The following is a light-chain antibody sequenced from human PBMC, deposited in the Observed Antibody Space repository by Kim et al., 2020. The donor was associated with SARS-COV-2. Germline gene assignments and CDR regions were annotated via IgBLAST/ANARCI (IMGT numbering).Light chain of an antibody. J-gene: IGLJ2*01. CDR2: GNN. V-gene: IGLV1-40*01. CDR1: NPNNGAAYD. Sequence: PGQRVANACIGRNPNNGAAYDVHWYQQYPGKAPNVTIYGNNVRPSGVPDRFSGSKSGTSASLAITGLQAEDEATYYCQSYDSRLGVFGGGTQLTVL. CDR3: QSYDSRLGV.